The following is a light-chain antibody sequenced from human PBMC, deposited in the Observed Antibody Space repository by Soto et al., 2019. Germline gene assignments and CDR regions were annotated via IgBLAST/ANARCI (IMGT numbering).Light chain of an antibody. J-gene: IGKJ1*01. CDR3: QQYGSPLWT. Sequence: EIVLTQSPGTLSLSPGDRATLSCRASQSVTGTYLAWYQHKPGQAPRLLIYGDSIRATGIPDRFSGSGSGTDFTLTISRLEPEDFAVYYCQQYGSPLWTFGQGTKVEI. V-gene: IGKV3-20*01. CDR2: GDS. CDR1: QSVTGTY.